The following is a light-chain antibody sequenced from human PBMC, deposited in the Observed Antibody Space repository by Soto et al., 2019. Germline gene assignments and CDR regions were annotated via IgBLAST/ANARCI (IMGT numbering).Light chain of an antibody. CDR2: DAS. CDR1: QSVHRD. V-gene: IGKV3-15*01. CDR3: QQYTNWPPLT. J-gene: IGKJ4*01. Sequence: EIVMTQSPATLSVSLGEGATLSCRASQSVHRDLAWYQQKPGQAPRLLIYDASTRATGIPARFSGSGSGTEFTLTISSLQSEDFAVYYCQQYTNWPPLTFGGGTKVEI.